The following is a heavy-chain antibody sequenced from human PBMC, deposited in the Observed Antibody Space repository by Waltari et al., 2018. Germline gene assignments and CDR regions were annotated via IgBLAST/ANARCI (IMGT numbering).Heavy chain of an antibody. V-gene: IGHV4-34*01. CDR2: INDSGST. D-gene: IGHD7-27*01. CDR1: GGSFSGYY. Sequence: QVQLQQWGAGLLKPSETLSLTCTVYGGSFSGYYWTWIRQTPGKVLEEIGEINDSGSTSYNPSLKSRVNISIDMSKNHFSLILKSVTDADTAIYYCARDSELGAVFDTWGQGTMVTVSS. J-gene: IGHJ3*02. CDR3: ARDSELGAVFDT.